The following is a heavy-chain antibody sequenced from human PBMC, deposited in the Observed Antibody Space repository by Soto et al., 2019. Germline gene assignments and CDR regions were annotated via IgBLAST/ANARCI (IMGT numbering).Heavy chain of an antibody. Sequence: QVQVVESGGGVVQPGRSLTLSCAASGFTFSTYGMHWVRQAPGKGLEWVAIISYDGSDKRYADSVKGRFAISRDNSMNTLYRQLTSMRAADTVVYYCAEDLHSGKDRYHYGADYWGQGTLVTVSS. CDR2: ISYDGSDK. V-gene: IGHV3-30*18. J-gene: IGHJ4*02. CDR3: AEDLHSGKDRYHYGADY. CDR1: GFTFSTYG. D-gene: IGHD4-17*01.